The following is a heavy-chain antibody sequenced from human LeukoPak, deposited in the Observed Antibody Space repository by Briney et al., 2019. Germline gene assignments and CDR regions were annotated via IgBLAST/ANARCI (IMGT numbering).Heavy chain of an antibody. CDR3: VRGYSWSSYRDAFDL. CDR1: GGSMTSYY. V-gene: IGHV4-59*01. J-gene: IGHJ3*01. CDR2: IYYSGST. Sequence: SETLSLTCNVSGGSMTSYYWSWIRQTPEKGLEWSGYIYYSGSTNYNPSLKSRVTISVDTSKNQFSLKVTSVTAADTAVYYCVRGYSWSSYRDAFDLWGQGTTLTVSS. D-gene: IGHD6-6*01.